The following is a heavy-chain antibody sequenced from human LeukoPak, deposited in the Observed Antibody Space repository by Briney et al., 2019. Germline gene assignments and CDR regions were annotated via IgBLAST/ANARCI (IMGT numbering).Heavy chain of an antibody. D-gene: IGHD1-26*01. CDR2: IIPILGTA. CDR3: ASRSSGSLVADY. J-gene: IGHJ4*02. Sequence: GASVKVSCKASGGTFSSYAISWVRQAPGQGLEWMGRIIPILGTANYAQKFQGRVTITTDESTSTAYMELSSLRSEDTAVYYCASRSSGSLVADYWGQGTLVTVSS. V-gene: IGHV1-69*11. CDR1: GGTFSSYA.